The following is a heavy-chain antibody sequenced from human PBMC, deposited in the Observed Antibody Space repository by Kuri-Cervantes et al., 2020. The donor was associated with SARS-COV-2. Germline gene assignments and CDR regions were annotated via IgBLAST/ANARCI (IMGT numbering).Heavy chain of an antibody. CDR3: ARDDGYCSSTNCYSYPLDAFDI. Sequence: GESLKISCAASGFTFSSYAMHWVRQAPGKGLERVAVISYDGSNKYYADSVKGRFTISRDNSKNTLYLQMNSLRAEDTAVYYCARDDGYCSSTNCYSYPLDAFDIWGQGTMVTVSS. CDR2: ISYDGSNK. V-gene: IGHV3-30-3*01. J-gene: IGHJ3*02. CDR1: GFTFSSYA. D-gene: IGHD2-2*01.